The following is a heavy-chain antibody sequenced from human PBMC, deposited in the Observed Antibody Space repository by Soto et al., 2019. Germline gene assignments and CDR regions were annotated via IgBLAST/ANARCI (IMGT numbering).Heavy chain of an antibody. V-gene: IGHV5-51*01. CDR2: IYPGDSDT. D-gene: IGHD2-2*01. CDR1: GYSLTSYW. J-gene: IGHJ6*02. CDR3: ARHDSGCSSTSCYYSYYYYYGMDV. Sequence: PGESLKISCKGSGYSLTSYWIGWVRQMPGKGLEWMGIIYPGDSDTRYSPSFQGQVTISADKSISTAYLQWSSLKASDTAMYYCARHDSGCSSTSCYYSYYYYYGMDVWGQGTTVTVSS.